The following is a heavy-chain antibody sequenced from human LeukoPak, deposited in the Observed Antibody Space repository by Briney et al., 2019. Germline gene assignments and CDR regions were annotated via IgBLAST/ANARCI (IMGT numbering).Heavy chain of an antibody. Sequence: SVKVSCKASGGTFSSYAISWVRQAPGQGLEWMGGIIPIFGTANYAQKFQGRVTITADESTSTAYMELSSLRSEDTAVYYCARLYSSGWPLECMDVWGQGTTVTVSS. J-gene: IGHJ6*02. D-gene: IGHD6-19*01. CDR1: GGTFSSYA. CDR3: ARLYSSGWPLECMDV. V-gene: IGHV1-69*13. CDR2: IIPIFGTA.